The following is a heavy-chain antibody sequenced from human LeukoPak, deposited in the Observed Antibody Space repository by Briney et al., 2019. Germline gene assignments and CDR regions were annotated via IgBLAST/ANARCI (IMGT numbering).Heavy chain of an antibody. V-gene: IGHV3-33*06. D-gene: IGHD6-13*01. CDR1: GFTLFNYG. CDR2: IWYDGSYK. CDR3: AKVVQSTASTGMGLDY. Sequence: GGSLRLSCAASGFTLFNYGMHWVRQAPGKALDWVAVIWYDGSYKYYADSVRGRFTISRDNSKNTLYLHMDSLRAEDTAIYYCAKVVQSTASTGMGLDYWGRGSLVTVSS. J-gene: IGHJ4*02.